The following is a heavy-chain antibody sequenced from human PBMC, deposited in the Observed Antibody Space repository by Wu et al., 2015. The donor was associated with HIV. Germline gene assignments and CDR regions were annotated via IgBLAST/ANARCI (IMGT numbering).Heavy chain of an antibody. CDR1: GYTFTGYY. CDR3: ARDATPITTEFDF. CDR2: INPSGGAT. D-gene: IGHD4-11*01. Sequence: VQLVQSGAEVKKPGASVRVSCKTSGYTFTGYYIHWLRQAPGQGLEWMAWINPSGGATIYAEDFEGRVTVTRDTSSETVYMELSGLTSGDTAIYYCARDATPITTEFDFWGQGTLITVSS. V-gene: IGHV1-2*02. J-gene: IGHJ4*02.